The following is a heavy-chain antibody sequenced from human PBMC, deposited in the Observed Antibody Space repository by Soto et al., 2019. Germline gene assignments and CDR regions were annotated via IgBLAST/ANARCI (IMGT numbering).Heavy chain of an antibody. CDR1: GYTFTSCG. CDR2: INTYNGYT. CDR3: ARDLTKGLDV. D-gene: IGHD4-4*01. J-gene: IGHJ6*02. Sequence: QVHLVQSGAEVKKPGASVKVSCKASGYTFTSCGIRWVRQAPGQGLEWMGLINTYNGYTKYPQNFQGRVTMTTDTSTGTVYMELRRLTSDDTAVYYCARDLTKGLDVWGQGTTVTVSS. V-gene: IGHV1-18*01.